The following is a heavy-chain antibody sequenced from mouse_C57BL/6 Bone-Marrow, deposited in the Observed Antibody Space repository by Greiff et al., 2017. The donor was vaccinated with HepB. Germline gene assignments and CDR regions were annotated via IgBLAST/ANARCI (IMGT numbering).Heavy chain of an antibody. D-gene: IGHD2-2*01. CDR2: IDPSDSET. J-gene: IGHJ1*03. CDR3: AREGYHWYFDV. V-gene: IGHV1-52*01. Sequence: QVQLQQPGAELVRPGSSVKLSCKASGYTFTSYWMHWVKQRPIQGLEWIGNIDPSDSETHYNQKFKDKATLTVDKSSSTAYMQLSSLTSEDSAVYYCAREGYHWYFDVWGTGTTVTVSS. CDR1: GYTFTSYW.